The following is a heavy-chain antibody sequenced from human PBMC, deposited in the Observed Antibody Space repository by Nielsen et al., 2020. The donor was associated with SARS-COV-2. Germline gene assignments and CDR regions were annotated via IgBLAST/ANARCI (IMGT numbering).Heavy chain of an antibody. CDR2: INSDGSST. J-gene: IGHJ5*02. D-gene: IGHD3-10*01. CDR1: GFTFSSYW. V-gene: IGHV3-74*01. CDR3: ARAKFGCFDP. Sequence: GESLKISCAASGFTFSSYWMHWVRQAPGKGLVWVSRINSDGSSTSYADSVKGRFTISRDNSKNTLYLQMNSLRAEDTAVYYCARAKFGCFDPWGQGTLVTVSS.